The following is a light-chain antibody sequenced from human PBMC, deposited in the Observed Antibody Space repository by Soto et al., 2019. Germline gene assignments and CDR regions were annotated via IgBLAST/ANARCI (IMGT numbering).Light chain of an antibody. CDR3: QQYGSSPPYT. V-gene: IGKV3-20*01. CDR2: GSS. Sequence: EVVLTQSPGTLSLSPGERATLSCRASQSVSNNYFAWYQQKPGHAPRLLLFGSSDRSTGIPDRFSGSGSGTDFTLTISRLEPEDFAVYYCQQYGSSPPYTFGQGTKLEIK. J-gene: IGKJ2*01. CDR1: QSVSNNY.